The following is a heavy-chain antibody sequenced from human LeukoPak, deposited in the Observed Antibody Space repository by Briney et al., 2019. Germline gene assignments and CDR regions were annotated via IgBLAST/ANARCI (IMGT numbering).Heavy chain of an antibody. J-gene: IGHJ2*01. D-gene: IGHD6-19*01. CDR3: ASHIRWLVRYWYFDL. CDR1: GGSNSRSSNY. V-gene: IGHV4-39*07. Sequence: SETLSLTCTVSGGSNSRSSNYWGWIRQSPGKGLEWIGSIYYSGSTYYNPSLKSRVTISVDTSKNQFSLQLNSVTAADTAMYYCASHIRWLVRYWYFDLWGRGTLVTVSS. CDR2: IYYSGST.